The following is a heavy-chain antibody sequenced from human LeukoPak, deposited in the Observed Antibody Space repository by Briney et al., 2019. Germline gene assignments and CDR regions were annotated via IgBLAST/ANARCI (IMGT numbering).Heavy chain of an antibody. V-gene: IGHV4-4*07. Sequence: SETLSFTCTVSGGSTTDYFWSWIRQPAGKGLEWIGRIYSSGSTNYNASLKSRVTMSVGTSKNQFSLKLSSVTAADTAVYYCAREVSARDGSLGRPFDYWGQGTLVTVSS. D-gene: IGHD5-24*01. CDR3: AREVSARDGSLGRPFDY. J-gene: IGHJ4*02. CDR2: IYSSGST. CDR1: GGSTTDYF.